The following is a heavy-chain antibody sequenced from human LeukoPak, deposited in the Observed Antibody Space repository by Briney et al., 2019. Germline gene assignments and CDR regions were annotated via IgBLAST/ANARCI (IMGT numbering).Heavy chain of an antibody. D-gene: IGHD3-10*01. CDR2: ISAYNGNT. J-gene: IGHJ4*02. V-gene: IGHV1-18*01. Sequence: VASVKVSCKASGYTFTRYGISWVRQAPGQGLEWMGWISAYNGNTNYAQKLQGRVTMTTDTSTSTAYMELRSLRSDDTAVYYCARDSMVRGVWGQYYFDYWGQGTLVTVSS. CDR1: GYTFTRYG. CDR3: ARDSMVRGVWGQYYFDY.